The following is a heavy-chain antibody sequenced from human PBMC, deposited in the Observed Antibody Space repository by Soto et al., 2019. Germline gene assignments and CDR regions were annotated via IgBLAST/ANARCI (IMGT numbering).Heavy chain of an antibody. D-gene: IGHD5-12*01. Sequence: GESLKISCKGSGYSFTSYWISWVRQMPGKGLEWMGRIDPSDSYTRYSPSFQGQVTISADKSISTAYLQWSSLKASDTAMYYCASQEMATKNVDAFDIWGQGTMVTVS. CDR2: IDPSDSYT. V-gene: IGHV5-10-1*04. CDR1: GYSFTSYW. CDR3: ASQEMATKNVDAFDI. J-gene: IGHJ3*02.